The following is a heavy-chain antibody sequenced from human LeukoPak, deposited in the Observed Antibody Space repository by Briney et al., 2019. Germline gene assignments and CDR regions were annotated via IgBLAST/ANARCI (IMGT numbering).Heavy chain of an antibody. CDR2: INPHSGGT. Sequence: GASVKVSCKASGYTFTGYYMHWVRQAPGQGLEWLGWINPHSGGTKYAQQFQGRVTMTRDTSISIAYMELFRLRSDDTAVYYCSRVGGDSGRGWDPADYWGQGTLVSVSS. D-gene: IGHD4-17*01. CDR1: GYTFTGYY. J-gene: IGHJ4*02. CDR3: SRVGGDSGRGWDPADY. V-gene: IGHV1-2*02.